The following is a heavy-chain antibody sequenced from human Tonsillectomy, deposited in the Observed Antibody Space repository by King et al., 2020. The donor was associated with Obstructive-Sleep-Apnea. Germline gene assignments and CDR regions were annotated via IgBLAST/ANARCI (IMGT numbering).Heavy chain of an antibody. D-gene: IGHD2-15*01. V-gene: IGHV4-59*01. CDR2: FHDSGST. J-gene: IGHJ4*02. CDR1: GASFSSYY. CDR3: ARDSSYCSGGSCYSADFDY. Sequence: QLQESGPGLVKPSETLSLTCTVSGASFSSYYWSWIRQPPRKGLEWIGNFHDSGSTNYSPSLKRRVTISVDTSNNQFSLKLSSVTAADTAVYYCARDSSYCSGGSCYSADFDYWGQGTLVTVSS.